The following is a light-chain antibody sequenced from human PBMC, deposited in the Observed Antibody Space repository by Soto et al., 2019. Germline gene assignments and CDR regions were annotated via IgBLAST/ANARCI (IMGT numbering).Light chain of an antibody. CDR3: AAWDDSLNGPRYV. Sequence: QSVLTQPPSASGTPGQRVTISCSGGSSNIGSDPVNWYQQHPGTAPKLLIYDNIVRPSGVSHRFSGAKSGTSASLAISGLQSEDEAEYYCAAWDDSLNGPRYVFGTGTKLTVL. J-gene: IGLJ1*01. CDR1: SSNIGSDP. V-gene: IGLV1-44*01. CDR2: DNI.